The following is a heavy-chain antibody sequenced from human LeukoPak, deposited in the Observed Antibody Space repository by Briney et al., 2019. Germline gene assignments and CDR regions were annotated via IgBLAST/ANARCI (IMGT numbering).Heavy chain of an antibody. Sequence: ASVKVSCKAYGYTFTSYAISWVRQAPGQGLEWMGGIIPIFGTANYAQKFQGRVTITTDESTSTAYMELSSLRSEDTAVYYCAAAVHRTSRCFDYWGQGTLVTVSS. D-gene: IGHD1-1*01. CDR2: IIPIFGTA. V-gene: IGHV1-69*05. J-gene: IGHJ4*02. CDR1: GYTFTSYA. CDR3: AAAVHRTSRCFDY.